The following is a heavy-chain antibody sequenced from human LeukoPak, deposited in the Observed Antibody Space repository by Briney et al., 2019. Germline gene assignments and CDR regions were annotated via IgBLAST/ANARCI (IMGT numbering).Heavy chain of an antibody. CDR3: ARDGGSSPYFDY. CDR2: IYHSGST. CDR1: GGSISSGGYY. D-gene: IGHD6-6*01. V-gene: IGHV4-30-2*01. Sequence: PSQTLSLTCTVSGGSISSGGYYWSWIRQPPGKGLEWIGYIYHSGSTYYNPSLKSRVTISVDTSKNQFSLKLSSVTAADTAVYYCARDGGSSPYFDYWGQGTLVTVSS. J-gene: IGHJ4*02.